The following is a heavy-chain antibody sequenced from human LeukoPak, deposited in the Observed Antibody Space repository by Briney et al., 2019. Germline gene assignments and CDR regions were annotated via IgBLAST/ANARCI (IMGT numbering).Heavy chain of an antibody. CDR3: ARGGSYPLDY. J-gene: IGHJ4*02. Sequence: SQTLSLTCALSGDSVSSNSAAWNWIRQSPSRGLEWLGRTYYRSKWYSRYALSVKSRITINPDTSKNQFSLQLNSVTPDDTAVYYCARGGSYPLDYWGQGTLVTVSS. CDR1: GDSVSSNSAA. V-gene: IGHV6-1*01. CDR2: TYYRSKWYS. D-gene: IGHD1-26*01.